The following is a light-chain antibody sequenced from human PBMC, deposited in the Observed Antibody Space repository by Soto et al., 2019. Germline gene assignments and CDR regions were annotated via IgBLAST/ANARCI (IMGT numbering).Light chain of an antibody. J-gene: IGKJ4*01. CDR3: QQYNNWPLT. Sequence: EIVLTPSPVTLSVSPGERANLSCRASQSVSTDLAWYQQKPGQAPRLLIYSASTGATGVPARFSASGSGTEFTLTISSLQSEDFAVYYCQQYNNWPLTFGGGTKVDIK. CDR1: QSVSTD. CDR2: SAS. V-gene: IGKV3-15*01.